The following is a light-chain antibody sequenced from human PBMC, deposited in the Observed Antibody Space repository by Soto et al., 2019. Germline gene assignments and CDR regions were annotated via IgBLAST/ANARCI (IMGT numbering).Light chain of an antibody. V-gene: IGKV3D-20*02. J-gene: IGKJ1*01. CDR3: HQRQSWPRT. CDR2: QTS. CDR1: QSVSSSH. Sequence: EVELTQSPGTLSLSPGERATLSCRASQSVSSSHLAWYQHRPGQAPRLLIYQTSIRAAGIPARFSASGTGTDFTLTISDVQPEDFAVYYCHQRQSWPRTFGQGTKVDIK.